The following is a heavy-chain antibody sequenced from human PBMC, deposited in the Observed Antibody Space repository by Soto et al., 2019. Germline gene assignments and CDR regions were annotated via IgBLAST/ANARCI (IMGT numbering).Heavy chain of an antibody. CDR1: GFTVSSNY. J-gene: IGHJ4*02. D-gene: IGHD3-22*01. CDR2: IYSGGST. Sequence: EVQLVESGGGLIQPGGSLRLSCAASGFTVSSNYMSWVRQAPGKGLEWVSVIYSGGSTYYADSVKGRFTISRDNSKNTLYLQMNSLRAEDTAVYYCAIEDYYDSSGYYGYWGQGTLVTVSS. CDR3: AIEDYYDSSGYYGY. V-gene: IGHV3-53*01.